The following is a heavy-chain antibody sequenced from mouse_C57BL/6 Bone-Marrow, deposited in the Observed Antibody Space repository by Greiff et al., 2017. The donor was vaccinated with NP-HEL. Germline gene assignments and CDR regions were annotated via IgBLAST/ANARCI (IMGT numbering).Heavy chain of an antibody. CDR2: IYPGDGDT. CDR3: ANPYDGYYTWCAY. D-gene: IGHD2-3*01. V-gene: IGHV1-82*01. J-gene: IGHJ3*01. Sequence: VQLQQSGPELVKPGASVKISCKASGYAFSSSWMNWVKQRPGKGLEWIGRIYPGDGDTNYNGKFKGKATLTADKSSSTAYMQLSSLTSEDSAVYFWANPYDGYYTWCAYWGQGTLVTVSA. CDR1: GYAFSSSW.